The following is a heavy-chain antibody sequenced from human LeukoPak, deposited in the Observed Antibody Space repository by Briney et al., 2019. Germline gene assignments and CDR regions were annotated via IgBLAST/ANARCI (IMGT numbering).Heavy chain of an antibody. CDR1: GYTFTSYY. CDR2: INPRGGST. D-gene: IGHD6-25*01. V-gene: IGHV1-46*01. CDR3: ARVGITAATADY. Sequence: ASVKVSCKAFGYTFTSYYMHWVRQVPGQGPEWMGIINPRGGSTDYAQKFQGRVTMTSDTSTSTIYMELNSLRSDDTAVYFCARVGITAATADYWGQGTLVTVSS. J-gene: IGHJ4*02.